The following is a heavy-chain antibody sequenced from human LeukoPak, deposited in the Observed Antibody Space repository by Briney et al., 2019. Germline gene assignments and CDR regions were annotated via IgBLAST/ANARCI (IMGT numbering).Heavy chain of an antibody. CDR1: GGSISSGSYY. Sequence: NASETLSPTCTVSGGSISSGSYYWSWIRQPAGKGLEWIGRIYTSGSTNYNPSLKSRVTISVDTSKNQFSLKLSSVTAADTAVYYCARDSDYWGQGILVTVSS. CDR3: ARDSDY. V-gene: IGHV4-61*02. CDR2: IYTSGST. J-gene: IGHJ4*02.